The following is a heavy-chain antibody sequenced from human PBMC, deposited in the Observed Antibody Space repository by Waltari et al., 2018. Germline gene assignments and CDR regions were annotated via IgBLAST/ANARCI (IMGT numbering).Heavy chain of an antibody. J-gene: IGHJ4*02. CDR2: SNSGSTTI. V-gene: IGHV3-48*01. D-gene: IGHD3-22*01. CDR3: VRDPYHDPSGYPGY. Sequence: EVQLVESGGGLVQPGGSLRLACAASGFTFSGYSMNWVRQAPGKGPEWISDSNSGSTTISYADSVGGRFTISRDNAKSFLYLDLFSLRAEDTAVYYCVRDPYHDPSGYPGYWGQGTLVTVSS. CDR1: GFTFSGYS.